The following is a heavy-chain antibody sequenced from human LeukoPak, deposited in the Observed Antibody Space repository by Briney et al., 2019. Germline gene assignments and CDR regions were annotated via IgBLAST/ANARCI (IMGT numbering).Heavy chain of an antibody. J-gene: IGHJ4*02. CDR3: ARGSIAALGY. D-gene: IGHD6-6*01. Sequence: SETLSLTCTVSGGSISSYYWSWIRQPPGKGLEWIGYIYYSGGTNYSPSLKSRVTISVDTSKNQFSLKLSSVTAADTAVYYCARGSIAALGYWGQGTLVTVSS. CDR1: GGSISSYY. V-gene: IGHV4-59*01. CDR2: IYYSGGT.